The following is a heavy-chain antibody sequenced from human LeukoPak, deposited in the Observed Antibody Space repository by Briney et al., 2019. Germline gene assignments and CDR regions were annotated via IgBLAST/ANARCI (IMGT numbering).Heavy chain of an antibody. Sequence: PGGSLRLSCAASGFTFSSYEMNWVRQAPEKGLEWVSYISSSGSTIYYADSVKGRFTISRDNAKNSLYLQMNSLRAEDTAVYYCAREVTGYCTNGVCYKGAFDYWGQGTLVTVSS. V-gene: IGHV3-48*03. CDR3: AREVTGYCTNGVCYKGAFDY. D-gene: IGHD2-8*01. CDR2: ISSSGSTI. CDR1: GFTFSSYE. J-gene: IGHJ4*02.